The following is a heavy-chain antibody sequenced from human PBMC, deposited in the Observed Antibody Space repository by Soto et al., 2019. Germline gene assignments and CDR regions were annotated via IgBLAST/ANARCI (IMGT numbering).Heavy chain of an antibody. Sequence: HGESLKISCTGSGYTFTTYWIGWVRQMPGEGLEWMGIIYPGDSDTRYSPSLQGQVTISADKSISTAYLQWSSLKASDTAMYYCARRGYDYYYGMDVWGQGTTVTVSS. CDR2: IYPGDSDT. J-gene: IGHJ6*02. CDR1: GYTFTTYW. V-gene: IGHV5-51*01. CDR3: ARRGYDYYYGMDV.